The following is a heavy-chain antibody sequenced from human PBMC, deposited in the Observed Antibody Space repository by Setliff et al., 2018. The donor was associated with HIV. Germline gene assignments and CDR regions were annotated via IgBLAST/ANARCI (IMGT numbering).Heavy chain of an antibody. V-gene: IGHV1-18*01. CDR3: ARTVKTTLGDLLSPYYYYMDL. J-gene: IGHJ6*03. CDR1: GYTFINYG. Sequence: GASVKVSCKAYGYTFINYGITWVRQAPGQGLEWMGWMSTYSGNTDYAQNVRGRFTMTSDTSTTTAYMELRNLRSNDSAVYYCARTVKTTLGDLLSPYYYYMDLWGKGTTVTVSS. CDR2: MSTYSGNT. D-gene: IGHD3-16*01.